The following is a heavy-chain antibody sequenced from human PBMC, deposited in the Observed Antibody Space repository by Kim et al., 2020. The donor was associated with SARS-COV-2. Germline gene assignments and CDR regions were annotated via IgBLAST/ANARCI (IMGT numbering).Heavy chain of an antibody. CDR3: ARDREEAARRRYFDY. D-gene: IGHD6-6*01. CDR2: IWYDGSNK. J-gene: IGHJ4*02. Sequence: GGSLRLSCAASGFTFSSYGMHWVRQAPGKGLEWVAVIWYDGSNKYYADSVKGRFTISRDNSKNTLHLQMNSRRAEDTAVYYCARDREEAARRRYFDYWGQGTLITVSS. V-gene: IGHV3-33*01. CDR1: GFTFSSYG.